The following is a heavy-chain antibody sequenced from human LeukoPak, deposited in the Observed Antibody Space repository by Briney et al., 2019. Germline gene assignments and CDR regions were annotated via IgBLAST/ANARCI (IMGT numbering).Heavy chain of an antibody. J-gene: IGHJ4*02. CDR1: GFTFSSYG. V-gene: IGHV3-30*18. CDR2: ISSDGVNK. Sequence: GGSLRLSCAASGFTFSSYGMHWVRQAPGKGLEWVAVISSDGVNKYSADSVKGRFTISRDNSKNTLYLQMNRLRAGDTAVYYCAKGQNYYDGSGYYSTDYWGQGTPVTVSS. CDR3: AKGQNYYDGSGYYSTDY. D-gene: IGHD3-22*01.